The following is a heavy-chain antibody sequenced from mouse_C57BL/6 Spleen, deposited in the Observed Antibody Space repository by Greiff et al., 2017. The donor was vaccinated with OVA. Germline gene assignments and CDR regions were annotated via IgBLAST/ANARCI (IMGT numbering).Heavy chain of an antibody. D-gene: IGHD1-1*01. CDR1: GFTFSDYY. V-gene: IGHV5-12*01. CDR2: ISNGGGST. CDR3: ARLALFITTVVADWYFDV. Sequence: EVKLVESGGGLVQPGGSLKLSCAASGFTFSDYYMYWVRQTPEKRLEWVAYISNGGGSTYYPDTVKGRFTISRDNAKNTLYLQMSRLKSEDTAMYYCARLALFITTVVADWYFDVWGTGTTVTVSS. J-gene: IGHJ1*03.